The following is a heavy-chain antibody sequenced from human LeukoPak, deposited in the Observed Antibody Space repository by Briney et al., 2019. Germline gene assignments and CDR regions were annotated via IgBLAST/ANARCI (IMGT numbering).Heavy chain of an antibody. V-gene: IGHV3-48*02. CDR2: ISDSSSSI. Sequence: GGSLRLSCAASGFTFSTYNMNWVRQAPGKGLEWVSYISDSSSSIYYADSVKGRFTISRDNAKNSLYLQMNSLRDEDTAVYYCAIDAWELPLDAFDIWGQRTLVTVSS. D-gene: IGHD3-16*01. CDR1: GFTFSTYN. J-gene: IGHJ3*02. CDR3: AIDAWELPLDAFDI.